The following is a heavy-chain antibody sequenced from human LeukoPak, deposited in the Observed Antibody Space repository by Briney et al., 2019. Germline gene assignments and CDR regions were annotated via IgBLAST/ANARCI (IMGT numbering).Heavy chain of an antibody. D-gene: IGHD2-2*01. CDR2: IYHSGST. CDR1: GGSISNYY. CDR3: ARQGYCTSTTCYHYYGMAV. Sequence: SETLSLTCTVSGGSISNYYRNWIRQPPGKGLEWIGYIYHSGSTYYSPSLKSRVTISVDTSKNQFSLKLSSVTAADTAVYYCARQGYCTSTTCYHYYGMAVWGQGTTVTVSS. V-gene: IGHV4-59*08. J-gene: IGHJ6*02.